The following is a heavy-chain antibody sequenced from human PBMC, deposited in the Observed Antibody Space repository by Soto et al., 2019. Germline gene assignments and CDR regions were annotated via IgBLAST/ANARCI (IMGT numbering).Heavy chain of an antibody. V-gene: IGHV3-30*03. Sequence: GGSLRLSCAASGFTFSSYGMHWVRQAPGKGLEWVAVISYDGSNKYYADSVKGRFTISRDNSKNTLYLQMNSLRAEDTAVYYCARVPSTPDSPFDYWGQGTLVTVSS. CDR3: ARVPSTPDSPFDY. D-gene: IGHD2-21*01. CDR2: ISYDGSNK. J-gene: IGHJ4*02. CDR1: GFTFSSYG.